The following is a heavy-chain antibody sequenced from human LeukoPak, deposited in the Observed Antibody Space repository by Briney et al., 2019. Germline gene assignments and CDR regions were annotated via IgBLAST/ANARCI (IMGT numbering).Heavy chain of an antibody. CDR2: IYTSGST. Sequence: SQTLSLTFTVSGGSINSDSYYWSWIRQPAGKGLEWIGRIYTSGSTNYNPSLKSRVTISVDTSKNQFSLKLSSVTAADTAVYYCARSYLWELLGVAFDLWGQGTMVTVSS. V-gene: IGHV4-61*02. CDR1: GGSINSDSYY. CDR3: ARSYLWELLGVAFDL. J-gene: IGHJ3*01. D-gene: IGHD1-26*01.